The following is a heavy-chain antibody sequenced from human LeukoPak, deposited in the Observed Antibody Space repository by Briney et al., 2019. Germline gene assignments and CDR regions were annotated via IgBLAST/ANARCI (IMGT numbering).Heavy chain of an antibody. CDR3: ARDSEYCSSTSCYLVWDY. D-gene: IGHD2-2*01. V-gene: IGHV3-74*01. J-gene: IGHJ4*02. Sequence: QPGGSLTLSCAASGFTFSSYWMHWVRQAPGKGLVWVSRINENGRTTSYADSVKGRFTISRDNAKNTVYLQMTSLRAEDTAVYYCARDSEYCSSTSCYLVWDYWGQGTLVTVSS. CDR2: INENGRTT. CDR1: GFTFSSYW.